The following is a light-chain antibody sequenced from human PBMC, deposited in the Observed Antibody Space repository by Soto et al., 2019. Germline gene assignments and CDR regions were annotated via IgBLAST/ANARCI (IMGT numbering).Light chain of an antibody. V-gene: IGKV3-15*01. Sequence: EIVMTQSPATLSVSPGERATLSCRASQSVGSNLARYQQKPGQAPRLLIYGASTRATGIPARFSGSGSGTEFPLTISSLQSEDFAIYFCQQYNNWPPDRTFGQGTKVEIK. J-gene: IGKJ1*01. CDR3: QQYNNWPPDRT. CDR1: QSVGSN. CDR2: GAS.